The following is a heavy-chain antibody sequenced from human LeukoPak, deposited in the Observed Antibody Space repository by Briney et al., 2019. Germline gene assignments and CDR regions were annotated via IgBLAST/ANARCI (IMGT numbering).Heavy chain of an antibody. CDR1: GYSFTSYW. V-gene: IGHV5-51*04. J-gene: IGHJ3*02. D-gene: IGHD2-2*01. Sequence: GESLKISCKGSGYSFTSYWIGWVRQMPGKGLEWMGIIYPGDSDTRYSPSFQGQVTISADKPISTAYLQWSSLKASDTAMYYCARGPHCSSTSCYSFFAFDIWGQGTMVTVSS. CDR2: IYPGDSDT. CDR3: ARGPHCSSTSCYSFFAFDI.